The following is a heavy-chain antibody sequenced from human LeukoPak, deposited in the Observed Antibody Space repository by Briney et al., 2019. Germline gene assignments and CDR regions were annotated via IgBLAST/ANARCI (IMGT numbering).Heavy chain of an antibody. J-gene: IGHJ4*01. Sequence: VASVKVSCKASGGTFSSYAISWVRQAPGQGLEWMGRGNPSGGSTRYAQKFQGRVTMTRDTSTSTVYMELSSLRSEDTAVYFCARGYGSGEQFHFDFWGHGTLVTVSS. V-gene: IGHV1-46*01. D-gene: IGHD3-10*01. CDR3: ARGYGSGEQFHFDF. CDR1: GGTFSSYA. CDR2: GNPSGGST.